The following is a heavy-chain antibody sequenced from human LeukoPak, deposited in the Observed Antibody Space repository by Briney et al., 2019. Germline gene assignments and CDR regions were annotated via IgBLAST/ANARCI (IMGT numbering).Heavy chain of an antibody. D-gene: IGHD6-19*01. CDR2: IKQDGSEK. Sequence: GGSLRLSCAASEFIFSSYWMSWVRQAPGKGLEWAANIKQDGSEKYYVDSVKARFTISRDNAKNSLFLQMNSLRAEDTAVYYCARVAAMTGTVIDYWGQGTLVTVSS. V-gene: IGHV3-7*01. CDR1: EFIFSSYW. J-gene: IGHJ4*02. CDR3: ARVAAMTGTVIDY.